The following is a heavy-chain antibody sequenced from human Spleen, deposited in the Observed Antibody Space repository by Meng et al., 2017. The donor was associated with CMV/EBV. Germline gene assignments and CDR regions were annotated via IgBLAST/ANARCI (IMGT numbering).Heavy chain of an antibody. V-gene: IGHV4-39*07. CDR2: IYYSGST. Sequence: GSLRLSCTVSGGSISSSSYYWGWIRQPPGKGLGWIGSIYYSGSTYYNPSLKSRVTISVDTSKNQFSLKMSSVTAADTAVYYCARVFCSGGRCHGFDYWGQGTLVTVSS. J-gene: IGHJ4*02. CDR3: ARVFCSGGRCHGFDY. D-gene: IGHD2-15*01. CDR1: GGSISSSSYY.